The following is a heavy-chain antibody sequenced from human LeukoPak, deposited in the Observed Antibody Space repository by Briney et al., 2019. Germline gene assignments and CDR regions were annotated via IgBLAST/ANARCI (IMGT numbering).Heavy chain of an antibody. CDR2: ISTSGSTK. D-gene: IGHD7-27*01. CDR1: GFTFSSYG. Sequence: PGGSLRLSCAASGFTFSSYGMSWVRQAPGKGLEWLSHISTSGSTKYYANSVKGRFTISRDNAKNSLFLQMSSLRVEDTAIYYCARDYVWGSSESDYWGQGTLVTVSS. CDR3: ARDYVWGSSESDY. J-gene: IGHJ4*02. V-gene: IGHV3-48*04.